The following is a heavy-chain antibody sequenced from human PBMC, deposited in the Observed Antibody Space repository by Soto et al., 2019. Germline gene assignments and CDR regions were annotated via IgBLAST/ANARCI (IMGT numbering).Heavy chain of an antibody. Sequence: GGSLRLSCAASGFTFSSYAMSWVRQAPGKGLEWVSAISGSGGSTYYADSVKGRFTISRDNSKNTLYLQMNSLRAEDTAVYYCATGYSSSWYYFQHWGQGTLVTVSS. J-gene: IGHJ1*01. CDR3: ATGYSSSWYYFQH. CDR2: ISGSGGST. V-gene: IGHV3-23*01. CDR1: GFTFSSYA. D-gene: IGHD6-13*01.